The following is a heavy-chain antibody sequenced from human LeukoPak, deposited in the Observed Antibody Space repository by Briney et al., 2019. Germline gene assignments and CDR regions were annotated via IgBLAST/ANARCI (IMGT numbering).Heavy chain of an antibody. D-gene: IGHD2-15*01. J-gene: IGHJ5*02. CDR3: ARQDT. V-gene: IGHV4-39*01. CDR2: IYYSGST. CDR1: GGSISSSSYY. Sequence: SETLSLTCTASGGSISSSSYYWGWIRQPPGKGLEWIGSIYYSGSTYYNPSLKSRVTISVDTSKNQFSLKLSSVTAADTAVYYCARQDTWGQGTLVTVSS.